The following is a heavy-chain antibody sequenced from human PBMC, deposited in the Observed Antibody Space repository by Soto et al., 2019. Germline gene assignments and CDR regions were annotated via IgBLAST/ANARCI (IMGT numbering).Heavy chain of an antibody. CDR1: GGSISSYY. V-gene: IGHV4-59*01. CDR3: ARGFGYGDYVGNAFDI. CDR2: IYYSGST. J-gene: IGHJ3*02. Sequence: ETLSLTCTVSGGSISSYYWSWIRRPPGKGLEWIGYIYYSGSTNYNPSLKSRVTISVDTSKNQFSLKLSSVTAADTAVYYCARGFGYGDYVGNAFDIWGQGTMVTVSS. D-gene: IGHD4-17*01.